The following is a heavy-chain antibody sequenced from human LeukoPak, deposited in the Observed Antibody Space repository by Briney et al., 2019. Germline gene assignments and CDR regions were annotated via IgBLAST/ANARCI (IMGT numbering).Heavy chain of an antibody. V-gene: IGHV1-2*02. CDR2: INPNNGGT. J-gene: IGHJ4*02. D-gene: IGHD1-1*01. CDR1: GYIFTSFY. Sequence: ASVKVSCKASGYIFTSFYMHWVRQAPGQGLEWMGWINPNNGGTKYAQKFQGRVTMTRDTSINTVYMELTRLRSDDTAIYYCARDPSSGTHFDYWGQGTLVTVSS. CDR3: ARDPSSGTHFDY.